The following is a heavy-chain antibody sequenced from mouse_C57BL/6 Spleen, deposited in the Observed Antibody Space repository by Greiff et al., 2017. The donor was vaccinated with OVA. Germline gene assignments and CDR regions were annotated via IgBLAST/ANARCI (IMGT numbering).Heavy chain of an antibody. CDR2: IDPETGGT. V-gene: IGHV1-15*01. J-gene: IGHJ1*03. CDR1: GYTFTDYE. CDR3: TREGLLYWYFEV. Sequence: VQLQQSGAELVRPGASVTLSCKASGYTFTDYEMHWVKQTPVHGLEWIGAIDPETGGTAYNQKFKGKAILTADKSSSTAYMELRSLTSEDSAVYYCTREGLLYWYFEVWGTGTTVTVSS. D-gene: IGHD2-12*01.